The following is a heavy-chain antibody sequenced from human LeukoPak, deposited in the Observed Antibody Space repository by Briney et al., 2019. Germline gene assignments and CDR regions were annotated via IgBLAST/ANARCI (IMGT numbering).Heavy chain of an antibody. V-gene: IGHV3-30*04. CDR3: AKERGWELLLPNYFDY. J-gene: IGHJ4*02. CDR1: GFTFSSYA. CDR2: ISYDGSNK. D-gene: IGHD1-26*01. Sequence: QAGGSLRLSCAASGFTFSSYAMHWVRQAPGKGLEWVAVISYDGSNKYYADSVKGRFTISRDNSKNTLYLQMNSLGAEDTAVYYCAKERGWELLLPNYFDYWGQGILVTVSS.